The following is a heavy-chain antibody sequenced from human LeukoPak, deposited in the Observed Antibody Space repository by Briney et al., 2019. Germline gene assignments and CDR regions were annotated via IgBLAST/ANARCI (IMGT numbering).Heavy chain of an antibody. Sequence: PSETLSLTCTVSGDSISSSSYYWGWIRQPPGKGLEWIGSIYYSGITYYNLSLKSRVTISVDTSKNQFSLKLSSVTAADTAVYYCARQGVYHILTGYIGYWGQGTLVTVSS. D-gene: IGHD3-9*01. J-gene: IGHJ4*02. CDR2: IYYSGIT. CDR1: GDSISSSSYY. CDR3: ARQGVYHILTGYIGY. V-gene: IGHV4-39*01.